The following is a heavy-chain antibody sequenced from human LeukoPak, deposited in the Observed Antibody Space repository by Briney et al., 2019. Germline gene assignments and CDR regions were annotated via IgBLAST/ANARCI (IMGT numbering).Heavy chain of an antibody. J-gene: IGHJ6*03. D-gene: IGHD5-12*01. V-gene: IGHV3-30*18. CDR1: GFTFSSYG. Sequence: GGSLRLSCAASGFTFSSYGMHWVRQAPGKGLEWVAVISYDGSNKYYADSVKGRFTISRDNSKNTLYLQMKSLRAEDTAVYYCAKGGGYEAQYYYYYLDVWGKGTTVTISS. CDR3: AKGGGYEAQYYYYYLDV. CDR2: ISYDGSNK.